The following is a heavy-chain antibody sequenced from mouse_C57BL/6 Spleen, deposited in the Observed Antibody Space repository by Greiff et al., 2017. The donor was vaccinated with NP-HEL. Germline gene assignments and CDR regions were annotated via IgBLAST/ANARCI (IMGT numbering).Heavy chain of an antibody. CDR1: GYAFSSYW. CDR3: AREGYYYGSSYHAY. V-gene: IGHV1-80*01. CDR2: IYPGDGDT. Sequence: QVQLQQSGAELVKPGASVKISCKASGYAFSSYWMNWVKQRPGKGLEWIGQIYPGDGDTNYNGKFKGKATLTADKSSSTAYMQLSSLTSEDSAVYFCAREGYYYGSSYHAYWGQGTLVTVSA. D-gene: IGHD1-1*01. J-gene: IGHJ3*01.